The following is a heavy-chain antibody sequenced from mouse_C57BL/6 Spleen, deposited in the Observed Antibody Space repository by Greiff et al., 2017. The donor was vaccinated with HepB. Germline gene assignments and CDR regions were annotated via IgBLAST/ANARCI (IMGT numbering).Heavy chain of an antibody. CDR2: ISSGGDYI. CDR3: TRDRDGRGDLYAMDY. J-gene: IGHJ4*01. CDR1: GFTLSSYA. V-gene: IGHV5-9-1*02. Sequence: EVKLVESGEGLVKPGGSLKLSCAASGFTLSSYAMSWVRQTPEKRLEWVAYISSGGDYIYYADTVKGRFTISRDNARNTLYLKMSSLKSEDTAMYYCTRDRDGRGDLYAMDYWGQGTSVTVSS. D-gene: IGHD1-1*01.